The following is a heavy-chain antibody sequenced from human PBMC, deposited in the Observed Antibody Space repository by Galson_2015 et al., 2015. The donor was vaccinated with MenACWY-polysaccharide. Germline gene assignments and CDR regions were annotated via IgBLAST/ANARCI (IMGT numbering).Heavy chain of an antibody. D-gene: IGHD6-19*01. CDR2: MNPNSGNT. Sequence: SVKVSCKASGYTFSSYDINWVRQATGQRLEWMGWMNPNSGNTGYAQKFQGRVTMTRNTSISTAYMELSSLTSEDTAVYYCARGRRDQAVAAPAAVLPDYWGQGILVTVPP. V-gene: IGHV1-8*01. CDR3: ARGRRDQAVAAPAAVLPDY. J-gene: IGHJ4*02. CDR1: GYTFSSYD.